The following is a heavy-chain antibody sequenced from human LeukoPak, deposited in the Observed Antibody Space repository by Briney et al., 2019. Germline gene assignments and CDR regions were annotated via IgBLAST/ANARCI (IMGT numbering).Heavy chain of an antibody. Sequence: ASVKVSCKASGYTFTSYDINWVRQATGQGLEWMGWTNPNSGNTGYAQKFQGRVTMTRNTSISTAYMELSSLRSEDTAVYYCARGVVVAAAFEFDYWGQGTLVTVSS. CDR3: ARGVVVAAAFEFDY. CDR2: TNPNSGNT. J-gene: IGHJ4*02. V-gene: IGHV1-8*01. CDR1: GYTFTSYD. D-gene: IGHD2-15*01.